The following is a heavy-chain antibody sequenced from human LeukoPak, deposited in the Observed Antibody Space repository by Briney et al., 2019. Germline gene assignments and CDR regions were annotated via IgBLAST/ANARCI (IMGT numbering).Heavy chain of an antibody. Sequence: SETLSLTCAVYGGSFSGYYWSWIRQPPGKGLEWIGEINHSGSTNYNPSLKNRVTISVDTSKNQFSLKLSSVTAADTAVYYCARVYGSGSYHQYYFDYWGQGTLVTVSS. D-gene: IGHD3-10*01. CDR2: INHSGST. V-gene: IGHV4-34*01. CDR1: GGSFSGYY. J-gene: IGHJ4*02. CDR3: ARVYGSGSYHQYYFDY.